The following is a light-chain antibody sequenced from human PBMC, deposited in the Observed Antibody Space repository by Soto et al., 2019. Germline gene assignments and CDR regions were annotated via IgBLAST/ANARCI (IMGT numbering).Light chain of an antibody. J-gene: IGKJ2*01. CDR1: QSIGTF. V-gene: IGKV3-11*01. CDR3: QQCSNWPPMYS. Sequence: EIVLTQSPATLSLSPGERATLSCRASQSIGTFLVWYQQKPGQVPRLLIYDTSNRAPGIPARFSGSGSGTDLTLTLSSLEPEDSAVYYCQQCSNWPPMYSFGQGTKLEIQ. CDR2: DTS.